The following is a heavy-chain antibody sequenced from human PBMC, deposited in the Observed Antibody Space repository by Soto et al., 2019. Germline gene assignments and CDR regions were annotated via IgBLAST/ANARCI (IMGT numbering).Heavy chain of an antibody. D-gene: IGHD3-22*01. CDR2: LWYDGSRE. CDR1: GFSVSTHV. Sequence: QVQLVESGGGVVQPGRSLRLSCTASGFSVSTHVIHWVRQAPGKGLEWVAVLWYDGSREYYAESVKGRFTISRDNSKNTMYVQMNSLRAEDTAVYYCARVPRYDTWYFDYWGQGTLATVSS. J-gene: IGHJ4*02. CDR3: ARVPRYDTWYFDY. V-gene: IGHV3-33*01.